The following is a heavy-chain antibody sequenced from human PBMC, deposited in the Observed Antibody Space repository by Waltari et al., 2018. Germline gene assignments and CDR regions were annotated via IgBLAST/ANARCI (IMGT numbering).Heavy chain of an antibody. CDR3: VRATLVGASTRAGLDP. V-gene: IGHV3-74*01. CDR1: TFSSYW. CDR2: TNGDGSST. Sequence: TFSSYWIHWVRQAPGKGLVWVSRTNGDGSSTSYADSVKGRFTLSRDNAKNTLYLKMNSLRVEDTAVYYCVRATLVGASTRAGLDPWGQGTLVTVSS. D-gene: IGHD1-26*01. J-gene: IGHJ5*02.